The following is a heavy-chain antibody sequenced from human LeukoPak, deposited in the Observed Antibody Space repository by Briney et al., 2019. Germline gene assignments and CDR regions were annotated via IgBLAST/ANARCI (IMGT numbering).Heavy chain of an antibody. CDR2: IQSDGNNK. V-gene: IGHV3-30*02. Sequence: PGGSLRLSCAASGFTFKNYGMHWVRQAPGKGLEWVAFIQSDGNNKYYADSVKGRFTVSRDNSKDTLHLEMSSLTRDDTAMYYCAKMFGVLIIGWFDCWGQGTLLSVCS. J-gene: IGHJ5*01. D-gene: IGHD3-16*01. CDR3: AKMFGVLIIGWFDC. CDR1: GFTFKNYG.